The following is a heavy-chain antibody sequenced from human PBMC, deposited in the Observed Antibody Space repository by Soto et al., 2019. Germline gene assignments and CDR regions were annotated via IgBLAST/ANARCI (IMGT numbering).Heavy chain of an antibody. Sequence: PSETLSLTCTVSGDSISSGGYYWSWIRQHPGKGLEWIGYISYSGSTYYNPSLKSGVTISVDTSKNQFSLKLTSVTAADTALYYCARSGSGSYLQGGEAYGMDVWGQGTTVTV. CDR1: GDSISSGGYY. CDR3: ARSGSGSYLQGGEAYGMDV. CDR2: ISYSGST. J-gene: IGHJ6*02. V-gene: IGHV4-31*03. D-gene: IGHD3-10*01.